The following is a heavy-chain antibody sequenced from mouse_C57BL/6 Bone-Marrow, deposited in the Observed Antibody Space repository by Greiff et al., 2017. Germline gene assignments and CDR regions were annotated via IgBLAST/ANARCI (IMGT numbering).Heavy chain of an antibody. D-gene: IGHD1-1*01. V-gene: IGHV6-3*01. CDR1: GFTFSNYW. J-gene: IGHJ3*01. Sequence: EVMLVESGGGLVQPGGSMKLSCVASGFTFSNYWMNWVRQSPEKGLEWVAQIRLKSDNYATHYAESVKGRFTISRDDSKSSVYLQMNNLRAEDTGIYYCTGPTTRGSWFAYWGQGTLVTVSA. CDR3: TGPTTRGSWFAY. CDR2: IRLKSDNYAT.